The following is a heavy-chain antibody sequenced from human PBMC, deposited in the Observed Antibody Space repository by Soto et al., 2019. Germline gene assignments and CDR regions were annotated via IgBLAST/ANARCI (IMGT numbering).Heavy chain of an antibody. CDR3: ARVPRFCGSTAFWGAVVFDF. CDR1: GYTFTSYY. CDR2: INPSGGST. Sequence: ASVKVSCKASGYTFTSYYMHWVRQAPGQGLEWMGIINPSGGSTSYAQKFQGRVTMTRDTSTSTVYMELSSLRSEDTAVYYCARVPRFCGSTAFWGAVVFDFGGEGKM. V-gene: IGHV1-46*03. D-gene: IGHD2-2*01. J-gene: IGHJ3*01.